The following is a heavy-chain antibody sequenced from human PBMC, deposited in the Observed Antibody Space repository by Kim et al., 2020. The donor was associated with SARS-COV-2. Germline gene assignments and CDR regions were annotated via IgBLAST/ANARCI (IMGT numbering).Heavy chain of an antibody. CDR3: ARGDSSSWYEVWFDP. V-gene: IGHV1-8*01. CDR2: MNPNSGKT. D-gene: IGHD6-13*01. J-gene: IGHJ5*02. CDR1: GYTFTSYD. Sequence: ASVKVSCKASGYTFTSYDINWVRQATGQGLEWMGWMNPNSGKTGYAQKFQGRVTMTMNTSISTAYMELSSLRSEDTAVYYCARGDSSSWYEVWFDPWGQGPLVTVSS.